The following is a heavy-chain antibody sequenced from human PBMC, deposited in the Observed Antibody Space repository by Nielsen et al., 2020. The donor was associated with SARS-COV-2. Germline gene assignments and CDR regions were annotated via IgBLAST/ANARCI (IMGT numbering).Heavy chain of an antibody. CDR1: GFTFSDYY. J-gene: IGHJ6*02. V-gene: IGHV3-11*05. Sequence: GESLKISCAASGFTFSDYYMSWIRQAPGKGLEWVSYISSSSSYTNYADSVKGRFTISRDNAKNSLYLQMNSLRAEDTAVYYCARDKSSSSSRTNYYYYGMGVWGQGTTVTVSS. CDR2: ISSSSSYT. D-gene: IGHD6-6*01. CDR3: ARDKSSSSSRTNYYYYGMGV.